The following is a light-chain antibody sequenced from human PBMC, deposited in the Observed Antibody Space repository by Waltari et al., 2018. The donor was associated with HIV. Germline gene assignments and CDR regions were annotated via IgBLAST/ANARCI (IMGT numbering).Light chain of an antibody. Sequence: QSALTQPASVSGSPGQSITISCTGTSSDVGAYNYVSWYQQHPAKAPKFMIYDVNKRPSGVPDRFSGSKSGNTTFLTISGLQAEDEAEYHCCSHAGNFIFAFGTGTKVTVL. V-gene: IGLV2-11*01. J-gene: IGLJ1*01. CDR1: SSDVGAYNY. CDR2: DVN. CDR3: CSHAGNFIFA.